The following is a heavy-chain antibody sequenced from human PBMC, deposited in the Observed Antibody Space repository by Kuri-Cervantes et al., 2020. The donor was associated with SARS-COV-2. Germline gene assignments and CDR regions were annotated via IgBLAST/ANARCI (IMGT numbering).Heavy chain of an antibody. CDR1: GFVFSSYG. CDR2: ISVGGGTM. V-gene: IGHV3-23*01. Sequence: GGSLRLSCAASGFVFSSYGMSWVRHVPGKGLEWVATISVGGGTMYYADSVKGRFTISRDSSKSTVYLQMNSLRDEDTALYYCARLNWGSGWWFDPWGQGNLVTSPQ. J-gene: IGHJ5*02. CDR3: ARLNWGSGWWFDP. D-gene: IGHD7-27*01.